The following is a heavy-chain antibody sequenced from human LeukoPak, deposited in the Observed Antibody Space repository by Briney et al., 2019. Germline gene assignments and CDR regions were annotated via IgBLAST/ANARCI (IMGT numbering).Heavy chain of an antibody. Sequence: ASVKVSCKASGYTFSGYYIHWVRQAPGQGLEWMGWINPNSGGTNYAQKFQGRVTMTRDTSISTAYMELSRLRSDDTAVYYCAREGVQRGFSYGTYYYYYMDVWGKGTTVTVSS. CDR1: GYTFSGYY. CDR2: INPNSGGT. CDR3: AREGVQRGFSYGTYYYYYMDV. J-gene: IGHJ6*03. V-gene: IGHV1-2*02. D-gene: IGHD5-18*01.